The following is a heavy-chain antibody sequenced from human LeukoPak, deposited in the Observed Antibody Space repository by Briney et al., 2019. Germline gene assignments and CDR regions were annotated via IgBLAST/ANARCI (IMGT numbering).Heavy chain of an antibody. D-gene: IGHD4-23*01. Sequence: GGSLRLSCAASEFTVSSNYMGWVRQAPGKGLEWVAVIYSSGSTSYADSVKGRFTISRDNSKNTLYLQINSLRAEDTAVYYCARGQDGGNSRFFWYFDLWGRGTLVTVSS. J-gene: IGHJ2*01. CDR3: ARGQDGGNSRFFWYFDL. V-gene: IGHV3-66*01. CDR2: IYSSGST. CDR1: EFTVSSNY.